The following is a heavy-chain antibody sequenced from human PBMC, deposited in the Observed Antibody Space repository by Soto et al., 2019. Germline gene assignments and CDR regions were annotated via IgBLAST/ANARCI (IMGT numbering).Heavy chain of an antibody. J-gene: IGHJ6*02. CDR1: GYTFTGYY. CDR2: INPNSGGT. V-gene: IGHV1-2*04. D-gene: IGHD6-25*01. CDR3: AREAEQRGPIYYYYGMDV. Sequence: QVQLVQSGAEVKKPGASVKVSCKASGYTFTGYYMHWVRQAPGQGLEWMGWINPNSGGTNYAQKFQGWVTMTRDTSISTAYMELSRLRSDDTAVYYCAREAEQRGPIYYYYGMDVWDQGTTVTVSS.